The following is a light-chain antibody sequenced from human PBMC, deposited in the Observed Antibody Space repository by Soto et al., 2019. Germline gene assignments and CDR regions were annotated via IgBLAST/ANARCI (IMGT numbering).Light chain of an antibody. CDR1: LNISPY. CDR2: GAS. Sequence: DIQITQSPSFLSSSVGDRVTGNFRSSLNISPYVHWLQQKSGKAPELLIYGASTLQSRVTSRFGGRGSGTDCNLTISSLQPGDCANYYCQKTYYVHPSFGHGSRV. J-gene: IGKJ1*01. CDR3: QKTYYVHPS. V-gene: IGKV1-39*02.